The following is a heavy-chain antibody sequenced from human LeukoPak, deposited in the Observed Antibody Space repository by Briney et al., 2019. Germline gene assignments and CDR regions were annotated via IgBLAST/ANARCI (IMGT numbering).Heavy chain of an antibody. CDR2: INDDTP. D-gene: IGHD3-3*01. CDR1: GFTVSGNY. Sequence: GGSLRLSCAVSGFTVSGNYMSWVRQAPGKGLEWVSAINDDTPYYTDSVKGRFTVSRDNSRDTLYLHLNSLRAEDTAIYYCAKEYDLWHEQGNWFETWGQGVLVTVSS. V-gene: IGHV3-53*01. J-gene: IGHJ5*02. CDR3: AKEYDLWHEQGNWFET.